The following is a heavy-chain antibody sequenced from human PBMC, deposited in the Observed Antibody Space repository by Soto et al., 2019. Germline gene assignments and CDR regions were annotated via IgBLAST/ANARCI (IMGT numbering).Heavy chain of an antibody. CDR2: MSDDGSNG. Sequence: GGSLRLSCAASGFTFTSYGMHWVRQAPGKGLEWVAVMSDDGSNGYYAGSVKGRFTFSRDNSKNTLYLQMNSLRAEDTAVYYCAKDLGAVGAIDYWGQGTLVTVSS. V-gene: IGHV3-30*18. D-gene: IGHD1-26*01. CDR1: GFTFTSYG. CDR3: AKDLGAVGAIDY. J-gene: IGHJ4*02.